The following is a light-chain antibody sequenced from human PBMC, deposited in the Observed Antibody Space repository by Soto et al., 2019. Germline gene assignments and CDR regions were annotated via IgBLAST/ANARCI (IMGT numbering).Light chain of an antibody. Sequence: EIVMTQSPATLSVSPGERATLSCRASQSLSSNLAWYQQKPGQAPRLLIYGASTRATGIPARFSGSGSGTEFTLTISSLQSEDFAAYYCQHHNSWHLTFGGGTKVEIK. CDR1: QSLSSN. J-gene: IGKJ4*01. CDR3: QHHNSWHLT. V-gene: IGKV3-15*01. CDR2: GAS.